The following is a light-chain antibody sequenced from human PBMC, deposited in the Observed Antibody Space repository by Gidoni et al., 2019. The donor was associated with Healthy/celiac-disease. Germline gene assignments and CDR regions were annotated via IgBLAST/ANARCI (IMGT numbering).Light chain of an antibody. Sequence: EIVLTQSPATLSLSPGERATLSCRASQSVSSYLAWYQQKPGQAPRLLIYDASNRATGIPARCRCSGSGTDFTLTISSLEPEGVAVYYCQQRSNWPPRGTFGGGTKVEIK. J-gene: IGKJ4*01. CDR1: QSVSSY. CDR2: DAS. V-gene: IGKV3-11*01. CDR3: QQRSNWPPRGT.